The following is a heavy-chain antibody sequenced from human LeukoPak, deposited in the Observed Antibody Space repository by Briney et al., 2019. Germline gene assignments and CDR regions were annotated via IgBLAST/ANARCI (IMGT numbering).Heavy chain of an antibody. CDR2: IYYSGST. CDR1: GGSSSSYY. Sequence: SETLSLTCTVSGGSSSSYYWSWIRQPPGKGLEWIGYIYYSGSTNYNPSLKSRVTISVDTSKNQFSLKLSSVTAADTAVYYCARQRYGYNSAPDYWGQGTLVTVSS. CDR3: ARQRYGYNSAPDY. D-gene: IGHD5-24*01. V-gene: IGHV4-59*08. J-gene: IGHJ4*02.